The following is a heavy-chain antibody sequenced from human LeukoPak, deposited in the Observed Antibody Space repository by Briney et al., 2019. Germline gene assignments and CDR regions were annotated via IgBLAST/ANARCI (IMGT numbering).Heavy chain of an antibody. J-gene: IGHJ4*02. Sequence: PGGTLRLSCAASGFTFSSYGMGWVRQAPGKGLEWVSLISGTAFSTYYADSVRGRFTISRDNSKNTVNLQMNSLRAEDTAVYYCAKDTGSGYDYFSYYFDYWGQGTLVTVSS. CDR3: AKDTGSGYDYFSYYFDY. V-gene: IGHV3-23*01. CDR2: ISGTAFST. CDR1: GFTFSSYG. D-gene: IGHD5-12*01.